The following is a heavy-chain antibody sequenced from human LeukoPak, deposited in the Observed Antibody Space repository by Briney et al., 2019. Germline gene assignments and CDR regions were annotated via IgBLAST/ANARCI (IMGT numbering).Heavy chain of an antibody. J-gene: IGHJ4*02. Sequence: PVKVSCKASGGTFSSYAISWVRQAPGQGLEWMGRIIPIFGTANYAQKFQGRVTITTDESTSTVYMELSSLRSEDTAVYYCARGRYYGSGSYIYWGQGTLVTVSS. CDR3: ARGRYYGSGSYIY. CDR1: GGTFSSYA. D-gene: IGHD3-10*01. CDR2: IIPIFGTA. V-gene: IGHV1-69*05.